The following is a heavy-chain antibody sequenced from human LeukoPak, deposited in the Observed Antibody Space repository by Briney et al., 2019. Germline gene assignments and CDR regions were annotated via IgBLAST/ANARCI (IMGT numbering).Heavy chain of an antibody. CDR2: IYYSGST. CDR1: GGSISSYY. V-gene: IGHV4-59*01. J-gene: IGHJ4*02. D-gene: IGHD6-19*01. CDR3: TRGLSSGWYRD. Sequence: SETLSLTCTVSGGSISSYYWSWIRQPPGKGLEWIGYIYYSGSTNYNPSLKSRVTISVDTSKNRFSLKLSSVTAADTAVYYCTRGLSSGWYRDWGQGTLVTVSS.